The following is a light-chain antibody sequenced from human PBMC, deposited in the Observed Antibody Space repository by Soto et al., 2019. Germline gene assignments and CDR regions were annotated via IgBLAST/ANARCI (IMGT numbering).Light chain of an antibody. CDR2: DTS. Sequence: ETVLTQSRATLSLTRGERGTRWSRDLQSVGSFLAWYQQNPGQAPRLLIYDTSIRATGIPARFSGSGSGTDFTLTISSLEPEDFAVYYCQQRNSWPPTFTFGQGTRLEIK. CDR1: QSVGSF. CDR3: QQRNSWPPTFT. V-gene: IGKV3-11*01. J-gene: IGKJ5*01.